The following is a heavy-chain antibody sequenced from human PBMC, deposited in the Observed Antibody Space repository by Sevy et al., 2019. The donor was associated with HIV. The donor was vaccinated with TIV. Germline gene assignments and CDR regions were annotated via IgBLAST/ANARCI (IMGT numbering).Heavy chain of an antibody. J-gene: IGHJ4*02. Sequence: GGSLRLSCAASGFTLSSSWMSWVRQAPGKGLEWVANIKGGGSEKYYVDSVKGRFTISRDNAKNSLYLQMNSLRAEDTAVYYCATEGAGAYNYWGQGILVTVSS. CDR3: ATEGAGAYNY. D-gene: IGHD2-21*01. CDR1: GFTLSSSW. V-gene: IGHV3-7*01. CDR2: IKGGGSEK.